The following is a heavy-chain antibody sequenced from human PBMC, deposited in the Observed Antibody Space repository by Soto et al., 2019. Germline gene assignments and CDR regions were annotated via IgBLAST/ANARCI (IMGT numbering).Heavy chain of an antibody. CDR3: AVPCGYSLLRMTDYGMDV. Sequence: QMQLVQSGPEVKKPGTSVKVSCKASGFTFTSSAVQWVRQARGQRLEWIGWIVVGSGNTNYAQKFQERVTITRDMSTSTAYMELSSLRSEDTAVYYCAVPCGYSLLRMTDYGMDVWGQGTTVTVSS. CDR2: IVVGSGNT. J-gene: IGHJ6*02. D-gene: IGHD5-18*01. CDR1: GFTFTSSA. V-gene: IGHV1-58*01.